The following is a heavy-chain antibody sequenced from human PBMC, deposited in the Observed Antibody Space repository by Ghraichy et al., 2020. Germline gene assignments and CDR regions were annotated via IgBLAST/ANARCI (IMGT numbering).Heavy chain of an antibody. D-gene: IGHD6-19*01. CDR1: GYTFTDYY. CDR3: ARAGAVAGTIVVY. V-gene: IGHV1-2*02. CDR2: INPNSGGT. J-gene: IGHJ4*02. Sequence: ASVKVSCKASGYTFTDYYIHWVRQAPGQGLEWMGWINPNSGGTNYAQKFQGRVTMTRDTSISTASMDLSRLRSDDTAVYYCARAGAVAGTIVVYWGQGTLVTVSS.